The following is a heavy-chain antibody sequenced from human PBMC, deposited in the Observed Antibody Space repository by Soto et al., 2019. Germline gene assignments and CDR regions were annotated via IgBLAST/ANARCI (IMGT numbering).Heavy chain of an antibody. V-gene: IGHV4-34*01. CDR3: ARGGVVVPAAAPYNWFDP. J-gene: IGHJ5*02. CDR1: GVSFSGYY. CDR2: INHSGST. Sequence: PSETLSLTCAVYGVSFSGYYWSWIRQPPGKGLEWIGEINHSGSTNYNPSLKSRVTISVDTSKNQFSLKLSSVTAADTAVYYCARGGVVVPAAAPYNWFDPWGQGTLVTVSS. D-gene: IGHD2-2*01.